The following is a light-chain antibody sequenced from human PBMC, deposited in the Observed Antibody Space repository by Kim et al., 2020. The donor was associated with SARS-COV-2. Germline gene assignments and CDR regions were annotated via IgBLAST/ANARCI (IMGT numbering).Light chain of an antibody. J-gene: IGKJ2*01. CDR1: QDITNP. V-gene: IGKV1-16*02. CDR2: DAS. CDR3: RQYETYPYT. Sequence: SASVGVMVLIACRASQDITNPVALFQQKPGKAPKALIYDASSLESGVPSKFRGSGSGTDFTLTISSLLPEDFAAYYCRQYETYPYTFGQGTKL.